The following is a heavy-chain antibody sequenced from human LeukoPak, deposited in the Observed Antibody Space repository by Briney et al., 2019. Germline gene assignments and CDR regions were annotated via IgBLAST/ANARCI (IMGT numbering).Heavy chain of an antibody. D-gene: IGHD3-3*01. CDR2: IIPIFGTA. CDR1: GGTFSSYA. CDR3: ARVKEGSITIFGVVTNPNWFDP. J-gene: IGHJ5*02. V-gene: IGHV1-69*13. Sequence: GASVKVSCKASGGTFSSYAISWVRQAPGQGLEWMGGIIPIFGTANYAQKFQGRVTITADEFTSTAYMELSSLRSEDTAVYYCARVKEGSITIFGVVTNPNWFDPWGQGTLVTVSA.